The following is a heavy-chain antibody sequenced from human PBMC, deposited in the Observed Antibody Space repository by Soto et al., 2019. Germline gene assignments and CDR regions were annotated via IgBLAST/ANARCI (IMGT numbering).Heavy chain of an antibody. Sequence: SETLSLTCTVSGGSISSGGYYWTWIRQHPGKGLEWIAYIYHSGYTFYNPSLKSRVTMPVDTSKNQLSLKLRSVTAADTAVYYCAKWEGLGSDYYYYAMDVWGQGTTVTVSS. CDR3: AKWEGLGSDYYYYAMDV. CDR2: IYHSGYT. V-gene: IGHV4-31*03. J-gene: IGHJ6*02. CDR1: GGSISSGGYY. D-gene: IGHD1-26*01.